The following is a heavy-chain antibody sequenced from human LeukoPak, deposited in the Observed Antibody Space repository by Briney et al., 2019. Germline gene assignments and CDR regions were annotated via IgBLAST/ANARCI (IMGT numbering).Heavy chain of an antibody. J-gene: IGHJ4*02. V-gene: IGHV3-21*01. CDR3: ARDFHRRLYDSSAYHPY. CDR2: ISSNSGHI. Sequence: GGSLRLSCAASGFTFSSYTMNWVRQAPGKGLEWVSSISSNSGHIYYADSLKGRFTISRDNAKNSLYLQMNSLRAEDTAVYYCARDFHRRLYDSSAYHPYWGQGTLVTVSS. CDR1: GFTFSSYT. D-gene: IGHD3-22*01.